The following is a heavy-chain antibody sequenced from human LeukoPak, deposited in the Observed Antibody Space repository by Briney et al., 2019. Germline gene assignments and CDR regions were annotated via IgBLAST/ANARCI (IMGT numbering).Heavy chain of an antibody. D-gene: IGHD5-18*01. CDR3: GRVDMDTNEDY. J-gene: IGHJ4*02. CDR2: ISAYNGDT. CDR1: GYTFTSYD. Sequence: ASVKVSCKASGYTFTSYDINWVRQATGQGLEWMGWISAYNGDTRYAQNLQGRVTMTTDTSTRTGYMELRSLRSDDTAVYYCGRVDMDTNEDYWGQGTLVTVSS. V-gene: IGHV1-18*01.